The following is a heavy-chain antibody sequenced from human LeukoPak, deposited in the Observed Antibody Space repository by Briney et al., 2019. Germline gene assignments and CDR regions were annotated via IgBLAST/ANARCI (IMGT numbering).Heavy chain of an antibody. J-gene: IGHJ5*02. CDR1: GGTFSSYA. D-gene: IGHD3-9*01. V-gene: IGHV1-69*05. CDR2: IIPIFGTA. CDR3: AREKSNNILTGYYNGDNWFDP. Sequence: SVKVSCKASGGTFSSYAISWVRQAPGQGLEWMGGIIPIFGTANYAQKFQGRVTITTDESTSTAYTELSSLRSEDTAVYYCAREKSNNILTGYYNGDNWFDPWGQGTLVTVSS.